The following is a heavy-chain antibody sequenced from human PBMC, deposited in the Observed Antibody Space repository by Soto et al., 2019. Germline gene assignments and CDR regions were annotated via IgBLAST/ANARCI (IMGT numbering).Heavy chain of an antibody. CDR2: TYYRSKWYN. Sequence: SQTLSLTCAMSGESVSSNSAAWNWIRQSPSRGLEWLGRTYYRSKWYNDYAVSVKSRITINPDTSKNQFSLQLNSVTPEDTAVYYCARDLGRAAAGYYYYGMDVWGQGTTVTVSS. J-gene: IGHJ6*02. CDR3: ARDLGRAAAGYYYYGMDV. CDR1: GESVSSNSAA. V-gene: IGHV6-1*01. D-gene: IGHD6-13*01.